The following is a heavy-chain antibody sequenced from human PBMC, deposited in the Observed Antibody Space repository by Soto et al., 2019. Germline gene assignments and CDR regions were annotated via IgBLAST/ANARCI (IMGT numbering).Heavy chain of an antibody. CDR1: GGTFSSYA. CDR3: ARENAAPFGSWQANWFDP. V-gene: IGHV1-69*01. J-gene: IGHJ5*02. D-gene: IGHD6-13*01. Sequence: QVQLVQSGAEVKKPGSSVKVSCKASGGTFSSYAISWVRQAPGQGLEWMGGIIPIFGTANYAQKFQGRVTITADESTSTAYMELSSLRSEDTAVYYCARENAAPFGSWQANWFDPWGQGTLVTVSS. CDR2: IIPIFGTA.